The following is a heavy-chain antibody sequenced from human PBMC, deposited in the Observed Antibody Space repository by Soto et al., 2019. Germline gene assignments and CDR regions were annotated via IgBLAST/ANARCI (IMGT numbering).Heavy chain of an antibody. D-gene: IGHD6-25*01. CDR3: DRGGSGWAYYCQH. CDR2: IYYTGGT. Sequence: QVQLQESGPGLVEPSQTLSLTCTVSGGSIGSTDSYWSWIRRPPGKGLEWIGYIYYTGGTFYNPYLKSRLIISLETYSNQFSLKLTYVTATDTGIYYCDRGGSGWAYYCQHWGQGTLVAVSS. J-gene: IGHJ1*01. CDR1: GGSIGSTDSY. V-gene: IGHV4-30-4*08.